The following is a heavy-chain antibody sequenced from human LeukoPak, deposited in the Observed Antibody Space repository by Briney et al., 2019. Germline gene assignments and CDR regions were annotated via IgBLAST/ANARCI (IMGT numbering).Heavy chain of an antibody. Sequence: SETLSLTCTVSGGSISSYYWSWIRQPPGKGLEWIGYIYYSGSTNYNPFLKSRVTISVDTSKNQFSLKLSSVTAADTAVYYCARGIGPYYFDYWGQGTLVTVSS. CDR1: GGSISSYY. CDR3: ARGIGPYYFDY. CDR2: IYYSGST. V-gene: IGHV4-59*01. D-gene: IGHD2-21*01. J-gene: IGHJ4*02.